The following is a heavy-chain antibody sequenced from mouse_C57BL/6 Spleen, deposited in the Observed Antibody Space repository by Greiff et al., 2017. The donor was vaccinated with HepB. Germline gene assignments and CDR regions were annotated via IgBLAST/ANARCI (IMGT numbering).Heavy chain of an antibody. D-gene: IGHD2-4*01. Sequence: EVQGVESGGGLVQPKGSLKLSCAASGFTFNTYAMHWVRQAPGKGLEWVARIRSKSSNYATYYADSVKDRFTISRDDSQSMLYLQMNNMKTEDTAMYYCVRDGLYYDYDGGFAYWGQGTLVTVSA. CDR1: GFTFNTYA. V-gene: IGHV10-3*01. CDR2: IRSKSSNYAT. CDR3: VRDGLYYDYDGGFAY. J-gene: IGHJ3*01.